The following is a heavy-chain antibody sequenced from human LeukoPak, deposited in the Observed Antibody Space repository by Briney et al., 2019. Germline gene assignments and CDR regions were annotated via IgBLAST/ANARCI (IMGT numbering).Heavy chain of an antibody. CDR2: IHAGGST. CDR3: ATYSHAFDI. CDR1: GFTVSSNY. J-gene: IGHJ3*02. D-gene: IGHD2-21*01. V-gene: IGHV3-53*01. Sequence: GGSLRLSCAASGFTVSSNYMTWVRQAPGKGLEWVSVIHAGGSTHYADSVKGRFTISRDNSKNTLYLQMNSLRAEDTAVYYCATYSHAFDIWGQGTMVTVTS.